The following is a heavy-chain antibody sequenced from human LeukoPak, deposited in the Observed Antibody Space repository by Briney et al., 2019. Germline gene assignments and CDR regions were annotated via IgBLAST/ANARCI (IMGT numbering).Heavy chain of an antibody. D-gene: IGHD3-10*01. CDR3: AKGSTYFYGSGTSDDAFDI. CDR2: ISGSGGST. V-gene: IGHV3-23*01. Sequence: PGGSLRLSCAASGLTFSNYAMSWVRQAPGKGLEWVSSISGSGGSTHYADSVKGRFTISRDNSKSTMYLQVNSLRAEDTAVYYCAKGSTYFYGSGTSDDAFDIWGQGTMVTVSS. CDR1: GLTFSNYA. J-gene: IGHJ3*02.